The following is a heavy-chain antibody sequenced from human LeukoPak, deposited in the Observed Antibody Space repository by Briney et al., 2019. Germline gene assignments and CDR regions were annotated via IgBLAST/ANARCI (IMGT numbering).Heavy chain of an antibody. J-gene: IGHJ4*02. Sequence: PGGSLRLSCAASGFTFGSYGMNRVRQAPGKGLEWVSSISSSSSYIYYADSVKGRFTISRDNAKNSLYLQMNSLRAADTAVYYCARGSYGSGGYYFDYWGQGTLVTVSS. D-gene: IGHD3-10*01. CDR1: GFTFGSYG. V-gene: IGHV3-21*01. CDR2: ISSSSSYI. CDR3: ARGSYGSGGYYFDY.